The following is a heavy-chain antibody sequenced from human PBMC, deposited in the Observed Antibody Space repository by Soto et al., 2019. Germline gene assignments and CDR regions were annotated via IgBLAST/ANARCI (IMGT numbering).Heavy chain of an antibody. CDR2: IIPIFGTA. J-gene: IGHJ6*02. CDR1: GDTFSSYA. CDR3: ARDGSGYRSRASPMDV. V-gene: IGHV1-69*01. Sequence: QVQLVQSGAEVKKPGSSVKVSCKASGDTFSSYAISWVRQAPGQGLEWMGGIIPIFGTANYAQKFQGRVTITEDESTSTAYMELSSLRSEETAVYYCARDGSGYRSRASPMDVWGQGTTVTVSS. D-gene: IGHD3-22*01.